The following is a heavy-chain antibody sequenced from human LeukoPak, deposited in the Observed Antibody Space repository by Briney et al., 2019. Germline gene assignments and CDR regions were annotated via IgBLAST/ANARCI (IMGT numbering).Heavy chain of an antibody. Sequence: GGSLRLSCAATGFTFSSYAMSWVRQAPGKGLEWVSAISGSGGSTYYADSVKGRFTISRDNAKNSLYLQMNSLRAEDTAVYYCAREFGQQFDYWGQGTLVTVSS. CDR2: ISGSGGST. D-gene: IGHD6-13*01. CDR1: GFTFSSYA. CDR3: AREFGQQFDY. J-gene: IGHJ4*02. V-gene: IGHV3-23*01.